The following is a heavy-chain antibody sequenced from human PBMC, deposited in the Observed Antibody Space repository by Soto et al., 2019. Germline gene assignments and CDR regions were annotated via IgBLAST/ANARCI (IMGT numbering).Heavy chain of an antibody. J-gene: IGHJ4*02. CDR2: ISINGGST. CDR3: VKGEFYYDSSAYYPFDS. CDR1: GCTFSSYA. Sequence: GGSLRLSCSASGCTFSSYAMHWVRQAPGKGLEYVSSISINGGSTHYADSVKGRFTISRDNSRNTQYLQMSSLRADDTAVYYCVKGEFYYDSSAYYPFDSWGQGT. V-gene: IGHV3-64D*06. D-gene: IGHD3-22*01.